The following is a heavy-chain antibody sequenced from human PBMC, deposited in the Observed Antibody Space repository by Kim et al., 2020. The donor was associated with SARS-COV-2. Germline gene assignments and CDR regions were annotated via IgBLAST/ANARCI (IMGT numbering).Heavy chain of an antibody. Sequence: SATNYAESVRGQFPISRDNAKNSLFLQMSSLEAEDTVVYFFAGYPGDASYWGQGTLVTVSS. CDR3: AGYPGDASY. J-gene: IGHJ4*02. V-gene: IGHV3-11*03. D-gene: IGHD7-27*01. CDR2: SAT.